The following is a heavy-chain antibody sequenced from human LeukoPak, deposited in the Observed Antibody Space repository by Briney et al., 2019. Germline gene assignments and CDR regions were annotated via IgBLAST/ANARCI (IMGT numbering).Heavy chain of an antibody. CDR3: ARSGAARAPFDY. V-gene: IGHV3-53*01. CDR1: GFTFSDYY. J-gene: IGHJ4*02. CDR2: IYSGGTT. Sequence: GGSLRLSCAASGFTFSDYYMSWVRQAPGRGLEWVSIIYSGGTTYYTDSVKGRFTISRDNSKNTLYLQMDSLRVEDTAVYYCARSGAARAPFDYWGQGTLVTVSS. D-gene: IGHD6-6*01.